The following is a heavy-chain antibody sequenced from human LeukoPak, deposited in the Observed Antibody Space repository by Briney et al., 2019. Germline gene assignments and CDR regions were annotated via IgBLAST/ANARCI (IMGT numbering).Heavy chain of an antibody. V-gene: IGHV4-38-2*01. CDR2: IYHSGST. CDR3: ARCIVGATLFDY. CDR1: GYSISSGYY. J-gene: IGHJ4*02. Sequence: SETLSLTCAVSGYSISSGYYWGWIRQPPGKGLEWIGSIYHSGSTYYNPSLKSRVTISVDTSKNQSSLKLSSVTAADTAVYYCARCIVGATLFDYWGQGTLVTVSS. D-gene: IGHD1-26*01.